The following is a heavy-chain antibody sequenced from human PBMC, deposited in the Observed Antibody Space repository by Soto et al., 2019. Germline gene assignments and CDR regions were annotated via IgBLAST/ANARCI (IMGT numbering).Heavy chain of an antibody. Sequence: ASVKGSCKAAGYTFTSYGSSWVRQAPGQGLEWMGWISAYNGNTNYAQKLQGRVTMTTDTSTSTAYMELRSLRSDDTAVYYCARGEGYCSGGSCYSPYYYYYMDVWGKGTTVTVSS. J-gene: IGHJ6*03. V-gene: IGHV1-18*01. CDR3: ARGEGYCSGGSCYSPYYYYYMDV. CDR1: GYTFTSYG. CDR2: ISAYNGNT. D-gene: IGHD2-15*01.